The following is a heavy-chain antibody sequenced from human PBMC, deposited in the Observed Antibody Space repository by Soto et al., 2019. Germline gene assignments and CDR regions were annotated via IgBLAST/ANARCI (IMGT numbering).Heavy chain of an antibody. D-gene: IGHD6-13*01. CDR3: ARDGVAAAGTTDSWFDP. Sequence: LSLTCTVSGGSISSYYWSWIRQPAGKGLEWIGRIYTSGSTNYNPSLKSRVTMSVDTSKNQFSLKLSSVTAADTAVYYCARDGVAAAGTTDSWFDPWSQGTLVTVSS. J-gene: IGHJ5*02. V-gene: IGHV4-4*07. CDR2: IYTSGST. CDR1: GGSISSYY.